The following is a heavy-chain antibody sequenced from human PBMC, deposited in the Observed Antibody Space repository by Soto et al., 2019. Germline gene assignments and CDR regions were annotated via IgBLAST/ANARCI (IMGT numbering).Heavy chain of an antibody. Sequence: GGSLRLSCAASGFTFSSYWTHWVRQAPGKGLEWVSGINWNGGSTGYADSVKGRFTISRDNAKNSLYLQMNSLRAEDTALYYCARGGTRNRGYFDYWGQGTLVTVSS. CDR3: ARGGTRNRGYFDY. D-gene: IGHD3-10*01. V-gene: IGHV3-20*04. CDR2: INWNGGST. CDR1: GFTFSSYW. J-gene: IGHJ4*02.